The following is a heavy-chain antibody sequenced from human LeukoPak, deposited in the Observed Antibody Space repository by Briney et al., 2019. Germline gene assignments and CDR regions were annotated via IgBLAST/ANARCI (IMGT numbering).Heavy chain of an antibody. V-gene: IGHV3-74*03. CDR3: ARDQRVTGRPDIDY. Sequence: GGSLRLSCAASGFTFRNQRMHWVRQTPGKGLVWVSRISSDGSSTTYADSVKGRFTISRDNAKNTLYLQMNNLRAEDTAMYYCARDQRVTGRPDIDYWGQGTLVIVSS. D-gene: IGHD6-6*01. CDR1: GFTFRNQR. CDR2: ISSDGSST. J-gene: IGHJ4*02.